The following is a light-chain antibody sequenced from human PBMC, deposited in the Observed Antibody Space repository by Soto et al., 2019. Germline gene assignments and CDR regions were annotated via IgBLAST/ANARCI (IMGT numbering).Light chain of an antibody. CDR1: QGIRNN. Sequence: DIQVTQSPSSLSASVGDRVTITCRASQGIRNNLGWYQQKPGKAPKRLIYDASRLESGVPPRFSGSGSGTEFTLTINNLQPDDFATYYCLQQLDRPWTFGHGTKVEI. J-gene: IGKJ1*01. CDR2: DAS. V-gene: IGKV1-17*02. CDR3: LQQLDRPWT.